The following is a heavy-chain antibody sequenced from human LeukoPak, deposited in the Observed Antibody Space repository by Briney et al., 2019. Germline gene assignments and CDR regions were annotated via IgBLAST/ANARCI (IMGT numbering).Heavy chain of an antibody. CDR1: GGSISSSSYD. D-gene: IGHD2-21*02. CDR2: IYYSGST. J-gene: IGHJ3*02. V-gene: IGHV4-39*01. Sequence: TPSETLSLTCNVSGGSISSSSYDWGWIRQPPGKGLEWIGSIYYSGSTYYNPSLKSRVTISVDTSKNQFSLKLSSVTAADTAVYYCARRQIVVATFDAFDIWGQGTMVTVSS. CDR3: ARRQIVVATFDAFDI.